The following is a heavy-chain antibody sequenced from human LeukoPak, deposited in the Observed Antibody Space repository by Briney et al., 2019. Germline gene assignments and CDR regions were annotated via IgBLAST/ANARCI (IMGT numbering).Heavy chain of an antibody. CDR3: ATGTTDYYDSSGYYQDNI. J-gene: IGHJ3*02. CDR2: VKSDGSDT. CDR1: GSTFSRYW. D-gene: IGHD3-22*01. Sequence: GGSLRLSCAASGSTFSRYWMHWVRQAPGKGLVWVSRVKSDGSDTIYADSVKGRFTISRDNAKNSLYLQMNSLRAEDTALYYCATGTTDYYDSSGYYQDNIWGQGTMVTVSS. V-gene: IGHV3-74*01.